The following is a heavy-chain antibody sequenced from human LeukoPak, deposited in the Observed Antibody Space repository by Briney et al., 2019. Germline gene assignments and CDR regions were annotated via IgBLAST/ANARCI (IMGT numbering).Heavy chain of an antibody. V-gene: IGHV3-23*01. CDR3: AKNFWSDKYYYYYMDV. D-gene: IGHD3-3*01. CDR1: GFTFSDYY. J-gene: IGHJ6*03. Sequence: QSGGSLRLSCAASGFTFSDYYMRWVRQAPGKGLEWVSASSGSGGSTYYADSVKGRFTISRDNSKNTLYLQMNSLRAEDTAVYYCAKNFWSDKYYYYYMDVWGKGTTVTVSS. CDR2: SSGSGGST.